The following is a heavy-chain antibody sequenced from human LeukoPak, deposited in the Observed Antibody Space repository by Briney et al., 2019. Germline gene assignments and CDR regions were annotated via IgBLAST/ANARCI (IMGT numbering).Heavy chain of an antibody. CDR1: GGSISSYY. V-gene: IGHV4-59*01. CDR2: IYYSGST. CDR3: ARDAYGSGGYSD. Sequence: SETLSLTCTVSGGSISSYYWSWIRQPPGKGLEWIGYIYYSGSTNYNPSLKSRVTISVGTSKNQFSLKLSSVTAADTAVYYCARDAYGSGGYSDWGQGTLVTVSS. J-gene: IGHJ4*02. D-gene: IGHD3-10*01.